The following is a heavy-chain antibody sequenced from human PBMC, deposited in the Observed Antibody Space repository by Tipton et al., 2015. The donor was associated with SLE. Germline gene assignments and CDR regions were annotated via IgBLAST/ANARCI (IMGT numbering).Heavy chain of an antibody. CDR3: ARDFQPQAFDL. V-gene: IGHV4-4*07. CDR2: IYTNGNT. J-gene: IGHJ3*01. Sequence: TLSLTCTVSGYSVSGGYYWGWIRQPAGKGLEWIGRIYTNGNTNYNPSFKSRVTMSADTSRNQFSLKLSSVTAADTAVYYCARDFQPQAFDLWGQGTMVTVSS. CDR1: GYSVSGGYY.